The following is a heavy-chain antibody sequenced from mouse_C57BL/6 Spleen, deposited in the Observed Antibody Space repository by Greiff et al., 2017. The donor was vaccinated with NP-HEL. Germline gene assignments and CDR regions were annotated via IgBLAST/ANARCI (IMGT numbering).Heavy chain of an antibody. D-gene: IGHD2-5*01. V-gene: IGHV1-50*01. J-gene: IGHJ2*01. CDR1: GYTFTSYW. CDR2: IDPSDSYT. CDR3: ARSSPYYSNLYYFDY. Sequence: QVQLKQPGAELVKPGASVKLSCKASGYTFTSYWMQWVKQRPGQGLEWIGEIDPSDSYTNYNQKFKGKATLTVDTSSSTAYMQLSSLTSEDSAVYYCARSSPYYSNLYYFDYWGQGTTLTVSS.